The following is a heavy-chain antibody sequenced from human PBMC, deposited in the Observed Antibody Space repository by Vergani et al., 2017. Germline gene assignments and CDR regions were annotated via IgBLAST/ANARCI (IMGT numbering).Heavy chain of an antibody. CDR2: IYYTGTT. CDR1: GVSIGSNSYY. J-gene: IGHJ1*01. D-gene: IGHD6-19*01. Sequence: QLQLQESGPGLVKPSETLSLTCTVSGVSIGSNSYYWGWIRQPPGKGLEWIGTIYYTGTTYYNEAHKSRLTISVVTSKNQFSLNLTSVTAADTAVYYCTRHGRSGWAGYFQHWGQGTLVTVSS. V-gene: IGHV4-39*01. CDR3: TRHGRSGWAGYFQH.